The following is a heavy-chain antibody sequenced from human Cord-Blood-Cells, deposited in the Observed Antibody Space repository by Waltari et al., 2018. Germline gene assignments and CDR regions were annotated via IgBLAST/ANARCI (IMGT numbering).Heavy chain of an antibody. V-gene: IGHV3-21*01. CDR2: ISSSSSYI. CDR3: ARESGQGNY. Sequence: EVQLVESGGGLVTPGGSLRLSCAASGFPSRSYTLNWVGQAPGKGLEWVSSISSSSSYIYYADSVKGRFTISRDNAKNSLYLQMNSLRAEDTAVYYCARESGQGNYWGQGTLVTVSS. D-gene: IGHD2-8*02. CDR1: GFPSRSYT. J-gene: IGHJ4*02.